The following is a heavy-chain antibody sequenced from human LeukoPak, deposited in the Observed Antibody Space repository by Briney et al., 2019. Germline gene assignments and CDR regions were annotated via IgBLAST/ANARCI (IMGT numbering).Heavy chain of an antibody. V-gene: IGHV4-39*01. CDR2: IYYSGST. CDR3: ARHSVTLNYFDY. J-gene: IGHJ4*02. D-gene: IGHD5-18*01. CDR1: GGSISSSSYY. Sequence: NASETLSLTYTVSGGSISSSSYYWGWIRQPPGKGLEWIGSIYYSGSTYYNPSLKSRVTISVDTSKNQFSLKLSSVTAADTAVYYCARHSVTLNYFDYWGQGTLVTVSS.